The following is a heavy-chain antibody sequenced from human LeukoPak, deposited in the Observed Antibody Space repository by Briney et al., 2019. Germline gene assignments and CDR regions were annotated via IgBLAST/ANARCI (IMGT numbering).Heavy chain of an antibody. CDR1: GFTFSSYG. V-gene: IGHV3-30*02. CDR2: IRYDGSNK. J-gene: IGHJ4*02. Sequence: GGSLRLSCAASGFTFSSYGMHWVRQAPGKGLEWVAFIRYDGSNKYYADSVKGRFTISRDNAKNSLYLQMNSLRAEDTAVYYCASASSGYYDSSGYNYWGQGTLVTVSS. D-gene: IGHD3-22*01. CDR3: ASASSGYYDSSGYNY.